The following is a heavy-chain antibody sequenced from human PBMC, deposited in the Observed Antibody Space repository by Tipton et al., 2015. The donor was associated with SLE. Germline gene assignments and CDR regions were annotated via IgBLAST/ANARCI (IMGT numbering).Heavy chain of an antibody. CDR3: ANQLGMDY. D-gene: IGHD7-27*01. Sequence: LSLTCAVYGGSFSGYYWSWIRQPPGKGLEWIGEINHSGSTNYNPSLKSRVTISVDTSKNQFSLKLNSVTAADTAVYYCANQLGMDYWGQGTLVTVSS. V-gene: IGHV4-34*01. CDR1: GGSFSGYY. CDR2: INHSGST. J-gene: IGHJ4*02.